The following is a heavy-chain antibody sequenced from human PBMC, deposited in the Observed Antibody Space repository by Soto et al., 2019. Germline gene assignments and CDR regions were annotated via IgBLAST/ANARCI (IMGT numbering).Heavy chain of an antibody. V-gene: IGHV1-3*01. J-gene: IGHJ4*02. CDR2: INAGNGNT. CDR1: GYTFPSYA. CDR3: ARDRGVVVPAAIGY. Sequence: GASVKVSCKASGYTFPSYAIHWVRQAPGQRLEWMGWINAGNGNTKYSQKFQGRVTITRDTSASAAYMELNSLRAEDTAVYYCARDRGVVVPAAIGYWGQGTLVTVSS. D-gene: IGHD2-2*01.